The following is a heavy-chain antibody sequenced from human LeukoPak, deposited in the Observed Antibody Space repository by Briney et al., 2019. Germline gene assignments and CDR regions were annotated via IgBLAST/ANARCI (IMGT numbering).Heavy chain of an antibody. Sequence: GGSLRLSCAASGFTFSRYGMHWVRQAPGKGLEWVAVISYDGSNKYYADSVKGRFTISRDNSKNTLYLQMNSLRAEDTAVYYCARGAMTLRYVGAKKGDTNFDYWGQGTLVTVSS. J-gene: IGHJ4*02. D-gene: IGHD1-26*01. V-gene: IGHV3-30*03. CDR2: ISYDGSNK. CDR1: GFTFSRYG. CDR3: ARGAMTLRYVGAKKGDTNFDY.